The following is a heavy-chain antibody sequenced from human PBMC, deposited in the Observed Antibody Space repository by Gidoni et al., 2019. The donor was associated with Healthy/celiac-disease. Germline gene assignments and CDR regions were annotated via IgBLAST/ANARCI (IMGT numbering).Heavy chain of an antibody. Sequence: EVQLVESGGGLVQPGGSLKLSCAASGFTFSGSAMHWVRQASGKGLEWVGRIRSKANSYATAYAASVKGRFTISRDDSKNTAYLQMNSLKTEDTAVYYCTRHGSRAGNPWGQGTLVTVSS. CDR2: IRSKANSYAT. J-gene: IGHJ5*02. D-gene: IGHD6-19*01. CDR1: GFTFSGSA. V-gene: IGHV3-73*02. CDR3: TRHGSRAGNP.